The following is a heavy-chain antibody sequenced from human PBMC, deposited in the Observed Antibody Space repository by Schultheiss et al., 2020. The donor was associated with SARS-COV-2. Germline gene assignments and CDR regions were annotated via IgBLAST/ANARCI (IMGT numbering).Heavy chain of an antibody. CDR3: ARDPSSSSDSYYFDY. V-gene: IGHV3-NL1*01. D-gene: IGHD6-6*01. J-gene: IGHJ4*02. Sequence: GESLKISCAASGFTFSSYDIHWVRQPTGKGLEWVSGISWNSGSIGYADSVKGRFTISRDNSKNTLYLQMNSLRAEDTAVYYCARDPSSSSDSYYFDYWGQGTLVTVSS. CDR2: ISWNSGSI. CDR1: GFTFSSYD.